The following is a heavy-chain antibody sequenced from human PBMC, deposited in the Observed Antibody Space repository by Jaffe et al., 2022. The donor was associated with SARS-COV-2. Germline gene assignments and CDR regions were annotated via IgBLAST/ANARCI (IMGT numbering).Heavy chain of an antibody. Sequence: EGQLAESGGGLVQPGGSLRLSCVGYGLSLSGYGMYWFRRAPGKGLQWVSYIDDPGDTIHLADSVKGRFTISRDNAKNSLFLQMNFLGDDDTAVYYCARRAARSAADYWGPGTLVTVSS. J-gene: IGHJ4*02. D-gene: IGHD6-25*01. CDR2: IDDPGDTI. V-gene: IGHV3-48*02. CDR3: ARRAARSAADY. CDR1: GLSLSGYG.